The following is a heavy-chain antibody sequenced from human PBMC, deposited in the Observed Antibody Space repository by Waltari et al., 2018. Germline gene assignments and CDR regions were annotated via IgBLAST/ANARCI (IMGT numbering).Heavy chain of an antibody. J-gene: IGHJ5*01. CDR2: IYNSGST. CDR3: ARRDYGDDGWVDS. V-gene: IGHV4-34*01. CDR1: GGSFSGYY. Sequence: VQLQQWGAGLLKPSATLSLTCAVYGGSFSGYYWSWISQPPGKGLEWVGEIYNSGSTNYNPYLKGRVTRSVDTSKNQLYLKLSSVTAADTAVYYCARRDYGDDGWVDSWGQGTLVTVSS. D-gene: IGHD4-17*01.